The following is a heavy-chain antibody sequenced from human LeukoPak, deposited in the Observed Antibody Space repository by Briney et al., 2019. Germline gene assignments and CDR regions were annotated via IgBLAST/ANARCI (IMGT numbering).Heavy chain of an antibody. J-gene: IGHJ4*02. Sequence: PGRSLRLSCAASGFTFSSSPMHWVRQAPDKGLEWVAIISKDGSNQYYADSAKGRFTISRDNSKDTLFLQMNSLRGEDTAVYYCARDYWYLVDYWGQGTLVTVSS. CDR2: ISKDGSNQ. CDR1: GFTFSSSP. CDR3: ARDYWYLVDY. D-gene: IGHD2-8*02. V-gene: IGHV3-30-3*01.